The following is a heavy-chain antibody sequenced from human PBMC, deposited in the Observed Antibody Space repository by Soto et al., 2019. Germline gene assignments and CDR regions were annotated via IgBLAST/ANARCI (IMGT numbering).Heavy chain of an antibody. V-gene: IGHV6-1*01. CDR1: GDSVSSNSAA. Sequence: QSQTLSLTCAISGDSVSSNSAAWNWIRQSPSRGLEWLGRTYYRSKWYNDYAVSVKSRITINPDTSKNQFSLQLNSVTPEDTAVYYCARGSGDSSGYDGAWFDPWGQGTLVTVSS. D-gene: IGHD3-22*01. J-gene: IGHJ5*02. CDR3: ARGSGDSSGYDGAWFDP. CDR2: TYYRSKWYN.